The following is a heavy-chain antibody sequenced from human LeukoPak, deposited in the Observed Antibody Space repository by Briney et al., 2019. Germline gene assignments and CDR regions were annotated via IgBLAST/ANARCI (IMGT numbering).Heavy chain of an antibody. Sequence: TGGSLRLSGAASGFTFSSYAMSWVRQAPGKGLEWVSAISGSGGSTYYADSVKGRFTISRDNSKNTLYLQMNSLRAEDAAVYYCAKGGRVDFWSGSSNFIDYWGQGTLVTVSS. CDR2: ISGSGGST. CDR3: AKGGRVDFWSGSSNFIDY. J-gene: IGHJ4*02. CDR1: GFTFSSYA. D-gene: IGHD3-3*01. V-gene: IGHV3-23*01.